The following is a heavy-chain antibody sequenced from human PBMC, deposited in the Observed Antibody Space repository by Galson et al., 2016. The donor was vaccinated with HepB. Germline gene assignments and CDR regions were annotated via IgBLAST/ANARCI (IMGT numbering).Heavy chain of an antibody. CDR3: ARVDGSGLYYYGMDV. CDR1: GYTFTGYY. Sequence: SVKVSCKASGYTFTGYYMHWVRQAPGQGLEWMGWINPNSGGTNYAQKFQGRVTMTRDTSISTAYMELSRLRSDDTAVYYCARVDGSGLYYYGMDVWGQGTTVTVSS. D-gene: IGHD3-10*01. CDR2: INPNSGGT. J-gene: IGHJ6*02. V-gene: IGHV1-2*02.